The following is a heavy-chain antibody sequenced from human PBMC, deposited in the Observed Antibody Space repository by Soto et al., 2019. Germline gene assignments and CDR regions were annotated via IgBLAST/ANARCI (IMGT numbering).Heavy chain of an antibody. D-gene: IGHD4-4*01. CDR1: GGSISSDDYY. V-gene: IGHV4-30-4*01. Sequence: SETLSLTCTVSGGSISSDDYYWSWIRQAPGRGLEWIGYIHSSGSIYYNPSLKSRATMSIDTAGNQFSLKVSSVTVADTAVYYCGTVMTTVTDFDYWGQGTLVTVSS. CDR2: IHSSGSI. J-gene: IGHJ4*02. CDR3: GTVMTTVTDFDY.